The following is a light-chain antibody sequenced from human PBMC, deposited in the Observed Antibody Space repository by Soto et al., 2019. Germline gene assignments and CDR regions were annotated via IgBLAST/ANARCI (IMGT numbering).Light chain of an antibody. Sequence: SQSVSSSFFAWYQQTPRKPPKLLICDASSLATGVPARFSGSGSGTAFTLTISSLQAEDFAAYYCQQHSSSPCTFGQGTKVDIK. CDR2: DAS. V-gene: IGKV3D-7*01. J-gene: IGKJ1*01. CDR3: QQHSSSPCT. CDR1: QSVSSSF.